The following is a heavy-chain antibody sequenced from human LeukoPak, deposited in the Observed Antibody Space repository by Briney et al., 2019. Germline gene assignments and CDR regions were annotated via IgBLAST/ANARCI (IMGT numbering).Heavy chain of an antibody. V-gene: IGHV4-4*07. Sequence: SETLSLTCTVSGGSISSYYWSWIRQPAGKGLEWIGRIYTSGSTNYNPSLKSRVTMSVDTSKNQFSLKLSSVTAADTAVYYCARSYGSGSYSPRYYYYYGMDVWGQGTTVTVSS. CDR1: GGSISSYY. J-gene: IGHJ6*02. D-gene: IGHD3-10*01. CDR2: IYTSGST. CDR3: ARSYGSGSYSPRYYYYYGMDV.